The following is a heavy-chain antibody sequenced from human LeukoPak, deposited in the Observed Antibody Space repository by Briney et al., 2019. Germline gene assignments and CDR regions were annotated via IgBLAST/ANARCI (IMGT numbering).Heavy chain of an antibody. V-gene: IGHV3-9*01. J-gene: IGHJ4*02. CDR3: AKDWSSSSQTYYFDY. CDR2: ISWNSGSI. Sequence: GGSLRLSCAASGFTFDDYAMHWVRQAPGKGLEWVSGISWNSGSIGYADSVKGRFTISRDNAKNSLYLQMNSLRAEDTALYYCAKDWSSSSQTYYFDYWGQGTLVTVSS. D-gene: IGHD6-6*01. CDR1: GFTFDDYA.